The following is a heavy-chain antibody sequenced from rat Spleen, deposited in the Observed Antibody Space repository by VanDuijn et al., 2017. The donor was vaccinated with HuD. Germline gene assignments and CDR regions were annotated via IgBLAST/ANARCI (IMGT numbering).Heavy chain of an antibody. D-gene: IGHD1-1*01. J-gene: IGHJ2*01. V-gene: IGHV2-41*01. Sequence: QVQLKESGPGLVQPSQTLSLTCTVSGFSLTSYHVHWVRQPPGKGLEWMGVIWNTGGTRYKSTLKSRLSISKETSKSQVFLKINSLQTEDTASNYWARGDSDRGDGPRWGQGVMVTVSS. CDR2: IWNTGGT. CDR1: GFSLTSYH. CDR3: ARGDSDRGDGPR.